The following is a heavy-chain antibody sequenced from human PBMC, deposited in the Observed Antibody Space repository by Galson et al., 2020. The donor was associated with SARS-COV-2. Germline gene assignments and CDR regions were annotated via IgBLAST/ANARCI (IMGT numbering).Heavy chain of an antibody. J-gene: IGHJ4*02. D-gene: IGHD1-26*01. CDR1: GGTISSGDYY. Sequence: SETLSLTCTVSGGTISSGDYYWIRLRQPPGQGREWYGYIYYNGDTYYNPSLNSRVTIALDTSKNQFSLKLSPVTAADTAIYYCARGPLYRWSSFWGPGTLVTVSS. V-gene: IGHV4-30-4*08. CDR2: IYYNGDT. CDR3: ARGPLYRWSSF.